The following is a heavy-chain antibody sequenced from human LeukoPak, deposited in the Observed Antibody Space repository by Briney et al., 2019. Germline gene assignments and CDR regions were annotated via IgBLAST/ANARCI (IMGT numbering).Heavy chain of an antibody. V-gene: IGHV4-39*07. Sequence: SETLSLTCTVSGGSISSSSYYWGWIRQPPGKGLEWIGSIYYSGSTYYNPSLKSRVTISVDTSKNQFSLKLSSVTAADTAVYYCARDLSDSSGYYHEGAFDIWGQGTMVTVSS. CDR2: IYYSGST. J-gene: IGHJ3*02. CDR3: ARDLSDSSGYYHEGAFDI. D-gene: IGHD3-22*01. CDR1: GGSISSSSYY.